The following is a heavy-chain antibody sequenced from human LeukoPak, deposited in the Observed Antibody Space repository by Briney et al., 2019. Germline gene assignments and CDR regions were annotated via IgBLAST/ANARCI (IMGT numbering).Heavy chain of an antibody. CDR3: ARGLGDYYDSSGDDY. J-gene: IGHJ4*02. CDR2: INHSGST. Sequence: SETLSLTCAVYGGSFSGYYWSWIRQPPGKGLEWIGEINHSGSTNYNPSLKSRVTISVDTSKNQFSLKLSFVTAADTAVYYCARGLGDYYDSSGDDYWGQGTLVTVSS. CDR1: GGSFSGYY. D-gene: IGHD3-22*01. V-gene: IGHV4-34*01.